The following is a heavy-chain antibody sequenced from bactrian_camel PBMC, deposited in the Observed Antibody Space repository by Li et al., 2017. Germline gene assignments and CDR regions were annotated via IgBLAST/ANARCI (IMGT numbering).Heavy chain of an antibody. D-gene: IGHD5*01. Sequence: VQLVESGGGLVQPGGSLRLSCAASGFTFSSYCVGWFRQAPGEEREGVAALDSDGNPDYADSVKGRFTISQDNAKNTVHLQMNSLKPEDTAVYYCAADPTWTRRHVGYCPFDFGFWGQGTQVTVS. V-gene: IGHV3S53*01. CDR3: AADPTWTRRHVGYCPFDFGF. J-gene: IGHJ6*01. CDR1: GFTFSSYC. CDR2: LDSDGNP.